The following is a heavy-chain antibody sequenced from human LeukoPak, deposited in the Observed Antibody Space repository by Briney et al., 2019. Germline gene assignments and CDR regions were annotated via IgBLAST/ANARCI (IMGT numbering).Heavy chain of an antibody. D-gene: IGHD2-15*01. J-gene: IGHJ5*02. CDR3: ATDSQFRYCSGGSCFDHENWFDP. Sequence: ASVKVSCKVSGYTLTELSMHWVRQAPGKGLEWMGGFDPEDGETIYAQKFQGRVTMTEDTSTDTAYMELSSLRSEDTAVYYCATDSQFRYCSGGSCFDHENWFDPWGQGTLVTVSS. V-gene: IGHV1-24*01. CDR1: GYTLTELS. CDR2: FDPEDGET.